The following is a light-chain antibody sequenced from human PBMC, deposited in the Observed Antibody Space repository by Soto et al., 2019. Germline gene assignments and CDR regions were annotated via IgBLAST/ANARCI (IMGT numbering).Light chain of an antibody. Sequence: EIVMTQSPATLSVSPGERATLSFRASQSVSSNLAWYQQKPGQAPRLLIYGASIRATGVPATFSGSGSGTEFTLSISSLQSEHLGVYYCQQDSSWPLTFGGGTKVDIK. CDR3: QQDSSWPLT. J-gene: IGKJ4*01. V-gene: IGKV3-15*01. CDR2: GAS. CDR1: QSVSSN.